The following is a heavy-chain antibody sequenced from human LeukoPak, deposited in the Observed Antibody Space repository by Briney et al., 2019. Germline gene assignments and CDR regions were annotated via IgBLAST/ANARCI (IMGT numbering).Heavy chain of an antibody. V-gene: IGHV3-23*01. J-gene: IGHJ5*02. CDR2: ISGSGGST. Sequence: GGSLRLSCAASGFTFSSYAMSWVRQAPGKGLEWVSAISGSGGSTYYADSVKGRFTISRDNSKNTLYLQMNSLRVEDTAEYYCAKDRTFSGSSDNNWFDPWGQGTLVTVSS. CDR3: AKDRTFSGSSDNNWFDP. CDR1: GFTFSSYA. D-gene: IGHD1-26*01.